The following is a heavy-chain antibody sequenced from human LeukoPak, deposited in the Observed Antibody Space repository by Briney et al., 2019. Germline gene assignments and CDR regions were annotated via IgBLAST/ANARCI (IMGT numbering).Heavy chain of an antibody. CDR3: ARDGDLYGSGSYSDY. Sequence: WSLRLSCAASGFTFSSYAMHWVRQAPGKGLEWVAVISYDGSNKYYADSVKGRFTISRDNSKNTLYLQMNSLRAEDTAVYYCARDGDLYGSGSYSDYWGQGTLVTVSS. CDR1: GFTFSSYA. V-gene: IGHV3-30*04. D-gene: IGHD3-10*01. J-gene: IGHJ4*02. CDR2: ISYDGSNK.